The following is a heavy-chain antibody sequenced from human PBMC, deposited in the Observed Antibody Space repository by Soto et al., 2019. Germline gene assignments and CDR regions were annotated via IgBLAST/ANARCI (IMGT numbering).Heavy chain of an antibody. CDR1: GGSFSDTY. Sequence: QVHLQQWGAGLLKPSETLSLTCAVYGGSFSDTYWNWFRQPPGKGLEWIGEINHNTNTIYNPSLTSRVTISVDTSKNHFSLKLTSVTAADTAVYYCARGVRLLRGSFDPWGQGTLVTVSS. CDR3: ARGVRLLRGSFDP. D-gene: IGHD2-21*01. J-gene: IGHJ5*02. V-gene: IGHV4-34*01. CDR2: INHNTNT.